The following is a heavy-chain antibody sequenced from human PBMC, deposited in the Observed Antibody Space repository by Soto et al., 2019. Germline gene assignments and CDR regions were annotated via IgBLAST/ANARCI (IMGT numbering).Heavy chain of an antibody. D-gene: IGHD3-3*01. J-gene: IGHJ6*03. V-gene: IGHV1-18*01. CDR1: GYTFTSYG. CDR3: ARALTVLRFFCYVDV. CDR2: TSAYNGNT. Sequence: ASVKVSCKASGYTFTSYGISWVRQAPGQGLEWMGWTSAYNGNTNYAQKLQGRVTMTTDTSTSTAYMELRSLRSDDTAVYYCARALTVLRFFCYVDVWGKVNTLTLP.